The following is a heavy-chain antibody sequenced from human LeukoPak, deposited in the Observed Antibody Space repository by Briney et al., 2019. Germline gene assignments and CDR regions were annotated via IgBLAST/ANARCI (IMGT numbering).Heavy chain of an antibody. V-gene: IGHV3-48*03. CDR1: GFTFSSYE. Sequence: GGSLRLSCADSGFTFSSYEMHWVRQAPGKGLEWVAYLSSSGSDNSYADSVKGRFTIARDNAKNTVYLQMNSLRAEDTAVYYCARSAGLMKGVVEVTALDDWGQGTLVTVSS. J-gene: IGHJ4*02. D-gene: IGHD3-3*01. CDR2: LSSSGSDN. CDR3: ARSAGLMKGVVEVTALDD.